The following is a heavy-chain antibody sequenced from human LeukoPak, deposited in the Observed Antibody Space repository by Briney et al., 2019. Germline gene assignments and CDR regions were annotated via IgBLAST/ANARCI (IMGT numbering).Heavy chain of an antibody. CDR3: VKDSRSSTGYYYYGMDV. CDR2: ISWNSGSI. CDR1: GFTFDDYA. V-gene: IGHV3-9*01. Sequence: PGRSLRLSCAASGFTFDDYAMHWVRQAPGKGLEWVSGISWNSGSIGYADSVKGRFTISRDNAKNSLYLQMNSLRAEDTALYYCVKDSRSSTGYYYYGMDVWGQGTTVTVSS. D-gene: IGHD2-2*01. J-gene: IGHJ6*02.